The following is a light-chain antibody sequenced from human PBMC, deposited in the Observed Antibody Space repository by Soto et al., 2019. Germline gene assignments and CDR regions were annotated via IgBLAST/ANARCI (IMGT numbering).Light chain of an antibody. J-gene: IGLJ3*02. CDR3: QSYDNSLNSVV. V-gene: IGLV1-40*01. CDR2: SDT. Sequence: QSVLTQPPSVSGAPGQGVAISCTGTSSNLGAGHNVHWYQQLPGTVPKLLIYSDTNRPSGVPDRFSASKSGTSAVLAITGVQAEDEADYFCQSYDNSLNSVVFGGGTKVTVL. CDR1: SSNLGAGHN.